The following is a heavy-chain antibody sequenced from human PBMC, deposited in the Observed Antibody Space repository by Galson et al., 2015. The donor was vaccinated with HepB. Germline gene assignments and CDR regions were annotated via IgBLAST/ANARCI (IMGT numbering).Heavy chain of an antibody. J-gene: IGHJ2*01. CDR3: AKSNRGLGSGHYGGGYFDL. CDR1: GFTAMGTY. D-gene: IGHD4-23*01. V-gene: IGHV3-66*01. CDR2: VYRGGGR. Sequence: PLRLSCPASGFTAMGTYMAWVRQAPGKGLERVSVVYRGGGRDYADSVQGRFTIFRADSQNTVSLQMNSLRVEDTAVYYCAKSNRGLGSGHYGGGYFDLWGRGILVTVSS.